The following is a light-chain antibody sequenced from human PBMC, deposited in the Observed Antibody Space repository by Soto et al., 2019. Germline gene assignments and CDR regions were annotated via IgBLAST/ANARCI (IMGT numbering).Light chain of an antibody. CDR2: EVN. V-gene: IGLV2-8*01. Sequence: QSALTQPPSASGSTRQSVAISCTGTSSDVGGYNYVSWYQQHPGKAPKLMIYEVNKRPSWVPDRFSGSKSGNTASLTVSGLQAEDEADYYCSSYAGSSNVFGTGTKVTVL. CDR3: SSYAGSSNV. J-gene: IGLJ1*01. CDR1: SSDVGGYNY.